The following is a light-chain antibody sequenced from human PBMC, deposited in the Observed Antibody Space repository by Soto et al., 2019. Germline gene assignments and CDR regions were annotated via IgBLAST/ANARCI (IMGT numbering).Light chain of an antibody. CDR2: GNS. CDR1: STNIGADYD. V-gene: IGLV1-40*01. CDR3: QSYHSRQSVYV. J-gene: IGLJ1*01. Sequence: QSAVTQPPSVSGSPGQRVTISCTGSSTNIGADYDVYWYQQLPGTAPKLLIYGNSNRPSGVPDRFSGSKSGTAAALAITGLQAEDEADYSCQSYHSRQSVYVFGTGTQLTVL.